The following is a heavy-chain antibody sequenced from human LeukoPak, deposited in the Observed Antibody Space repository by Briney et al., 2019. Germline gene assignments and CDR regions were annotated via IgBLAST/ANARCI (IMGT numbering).Heavy chain of an antibody. CDR2: ISYDGSNK. J-gene: IGHJ4*02. V-gene: IGHV3-30*04. CDR3: ARVDGDYGPFDY. D-gene: IGHD4-17*01. Sequence: PGGSLRLSCAASGFTFSSYAMHWVRQAPGKGLEWVAVISYDGSNKYYADSVKGRFTISRDNSKNTLYLQMNSLRAEDTAVYYCARVDGDYGPFDYWGQGTLVTVSS. CDR1: GFTFSSYA.